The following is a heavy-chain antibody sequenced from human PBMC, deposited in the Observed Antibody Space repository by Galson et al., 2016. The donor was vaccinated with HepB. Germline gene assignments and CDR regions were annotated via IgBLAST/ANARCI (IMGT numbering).Heavy chain of an antibody. D-gene: IGHD2-2*01. CDR2: ISVHNGKT. Sequence: SVKVSCKASGYTFSNYGISWVRQAPGQGLEWMGWISVHNGKTKYAQKVQGRVTMTKDTSTSTAYMELRSLRSDDTAVYYCARGLVPALFEYWGQGTLVTVSS. CDR3: ARGLVPALFEY. V-gene: IGHV1-18*04. CDR1: GYTFSNYG. J-gene: IGHJ4*02.